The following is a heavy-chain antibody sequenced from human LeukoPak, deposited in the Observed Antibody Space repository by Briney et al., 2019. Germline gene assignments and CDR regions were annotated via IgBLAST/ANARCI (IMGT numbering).Heavy chain of an antibody. D-gene: IGHD5-12*01. CDR3: ARAMRSGYDY. J-gene: IGHJ4*02. Sequence: PGGSLRLSCAASRFTFSSYSMNWVRQAPGKGLEWVSYISSSSGTIYYADSVKGRFTISRDNAKNSLYLQMNSLRDEDTAVYYCARAMRSGYDYWGQGTLVTVSS. V-gene: IGHV3-48*02. CDR2: ISSSSGTI. CDR1: RFTFSSYS.